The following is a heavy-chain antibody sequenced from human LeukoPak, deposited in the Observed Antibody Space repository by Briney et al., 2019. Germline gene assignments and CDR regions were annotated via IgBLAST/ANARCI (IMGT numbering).Heavy chain of an antibody. CDR2: INHSGST. J-gene: IGHJ5*02. D-gene: IGHD3-10*01. Sequence: PSETLSLTCAVYGGSFSGYYWSWIRQPPGKGLEWIGEINHSGSTNYNPSLKSRVTISVDTSKNQFSLKLSSVTAADTAVYYCARGLEGSGSYYKRTNWFDPWGQGTLVTVSS. CDR3: ARGLEGSGSYYKRTNWFDP. V-gene: IGHV4-34*01. CDR1: GGSFSGYY.